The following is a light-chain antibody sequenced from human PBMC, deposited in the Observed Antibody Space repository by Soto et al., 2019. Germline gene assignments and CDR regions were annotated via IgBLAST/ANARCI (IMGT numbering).Light chain of an antibody. Sequence: EIVMTQSPATLSVSPGERATLSCRASQSVSSNLAWYQQKPGQAPRLLIYGASTRVTGIPARFSGSGSGTDFTLTISSLEPEDFAVYYCQQYNNWPPITFGQGTRLEIK. CDR3: QQYNNWPPIT. V-gene: IGKV3-15*01. J-gene: IGKJ5*01. CDR1: QSVSSN. CDR2: GAS.